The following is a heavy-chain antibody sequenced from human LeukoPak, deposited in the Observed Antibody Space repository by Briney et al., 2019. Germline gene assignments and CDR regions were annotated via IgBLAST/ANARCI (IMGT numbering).Heavy chain of an antibody. J-gene: IGHJ6*02. CDR3: GRGSLLYNYGMDV. CDR2: ISSSSSYI. V-gene: IGHV3-21*05. D-gene: IGHD1-26*01. Sequence: PGGSLRLSCAASGFTFSSYSMNWVRQAPGKGLEWVSYISSSSSYIYYADSVKGRFTISRDNAKNSLYLQMNSLRAEDTAVYYCGRGSLLYNYGMDVWGQGTTVTVSS. CDR1: GFTFSSYS.